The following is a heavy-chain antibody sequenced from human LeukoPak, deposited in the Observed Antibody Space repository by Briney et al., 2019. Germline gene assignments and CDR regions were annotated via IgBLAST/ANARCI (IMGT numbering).Heavy chain of an antibody. J-gene: IGHJ4*02. CDR1: GFTFSSYS. CDR3: ARDLHDDYGDY. CDR2: ISSSSSYI. D-gene: IGHD3-3*01. Sequence: GGSLRLSCAASGFTFSSYSMNWVRQAPGKGLEWVSSISSSSSYIYYADSVKGRFTISRENAKISLYLQMNSLRAEDTAVYYCARDLHDDYGDYWGQGTLVTVSS. V-gene: IGHV3-21*01.